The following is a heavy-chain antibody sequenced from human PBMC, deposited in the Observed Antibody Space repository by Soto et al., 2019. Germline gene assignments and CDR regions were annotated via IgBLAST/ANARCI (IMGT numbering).Heavy chain of an antibody. V-gene: IGHV4-4*02. J-gene: IGHJ6*02. CDR3: ARYDSSGYYWPYYYYGMDV. Sequence: SETLSLTCAVSGGSLSSSNWWSWVRPPPGKGLEWIGEIYHSGSTNYNPSLKSRVTISVDKSKNQFSLKLSSVTAADTAVYYCARYDSSGYYWPYYYYGMDVWGQGTTVTVSS. D-gene: IGHD3-22*01. CDR2: IYHSGST. CDR1: GGSLSSSNW.